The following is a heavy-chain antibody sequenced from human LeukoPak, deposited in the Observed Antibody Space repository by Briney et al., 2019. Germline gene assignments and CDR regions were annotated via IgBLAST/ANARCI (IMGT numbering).Heavy chain of an antibody. CDR3: ARDWKQLEFSKYWYFDL. V-gene: IGHV4-34*01. CDR2: INHSGST. D-gene: IGHD6-6*01. CDR1: GGSFSGYY. Sequence: SETLSLTCAVYGGSFSGYYWSWIRQPPGKGLEWIGEINHSGSTNYNPSLKSRVTISVDTSKNQFSLKLSSVTAADTAVYYCARDWKQLEFSKYWYFDLWGRGTLVTVSS. J-gene: IGHJ2*01.